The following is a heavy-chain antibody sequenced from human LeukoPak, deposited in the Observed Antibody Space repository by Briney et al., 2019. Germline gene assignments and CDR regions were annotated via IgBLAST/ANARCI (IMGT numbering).Heavy chain of an antibody. J-gene: IGHJ4*02. V-gene: IGHV5-51*01. CDR3: ARRDGYYLYYLDN. CDR1: GYKFTNYW. Sequence: GESLKISCKGSGYKFTNYWIGWVRQKPGKGLEWMGNIYPDDSDTRYSPSFQGQVSISVDKSITTAYLQWSSLKALDTALYYCARRDGYYLYYLDNWGRGTLVTVSP. CDR2: IYPDDSDT. D-gene: IGHD3-22*01.